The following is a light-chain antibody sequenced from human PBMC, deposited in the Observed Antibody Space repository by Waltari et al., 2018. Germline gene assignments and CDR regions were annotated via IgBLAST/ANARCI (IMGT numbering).Light chain of an antibody. J-gene: IGKJ3*01. CDR1: HDIKNS. CDR3: QQYFDTPFT. CDR2: AAS. V-gene: IGKV1-NL1*01. Sequence: DIQVTQSPSSLSASVGDRVTMTCRASHDIKNSVVWYQQKPGKAPQLLRYAASRLQSGVPSRFSGSGSETDYTLTINSLQPEDFAAYYCQQYFDTPFTFGPGTKVDIK.